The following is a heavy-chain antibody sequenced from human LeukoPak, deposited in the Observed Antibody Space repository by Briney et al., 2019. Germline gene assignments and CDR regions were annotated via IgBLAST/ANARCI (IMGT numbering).Heavy chain of an antibody. V-gene: IGHV3-33*01. Sequence: PGGSLRLSCAASGFTFSSYGMHWVRQAPGKGLEWVAVIWYDGSNKYYADSVKGRFTISRDNAQSSLYLQMNSLRAEDTAVYYCARDPAGGAYDLWGQGTMVTVSS. CDR2: IWYDGSNK. CDR3: ARDPAGGAYDL. J-gene: IGHJ3*01. CDR1: GFTFSSYG.